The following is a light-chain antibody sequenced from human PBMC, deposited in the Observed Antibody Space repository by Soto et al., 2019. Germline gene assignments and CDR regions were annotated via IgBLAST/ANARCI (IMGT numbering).Light chain of an antibody. V-gene: IGKV1-33*01. CDR1: QDINVF. Sequence: DIQMTQSPSSLSASVGDRITITCQASQDINVFLNWYQQKPGKAPKLLIYDASNLETGVPSRLSGSGSGSDFTLTINNLEPEDLATYYCQHYESLPTFGQGTRLEIK. CDR3: QHYESLPT. J-gene: IGKJ5*01. CDR2: DAS.